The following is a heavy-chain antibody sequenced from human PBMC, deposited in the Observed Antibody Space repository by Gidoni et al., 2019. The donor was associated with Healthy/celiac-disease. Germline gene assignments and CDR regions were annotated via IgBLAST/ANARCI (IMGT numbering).Heavy chain of an antibody. J-gene: IGHJ3*02. CDR2: IWYDGSNK. Sequence: QVQLVESGGGVVQPGRSLRLSCAASGFTFVSYGMHWVRQAPGKGLEWVAVIWYDGSNKYDADSVKGRFTISRDNSKNTLYLQMNSLRAEDTAVYYCARGRIWFGELYAGRKNDAFDIWGQGTMVTVSS. V-gene: IGHV3-33*01. CDR3: ARGRIWFGELYAGRKNDAFDI. CDR1: GFTFVSYG. D-gene: IGHD3-10*01.